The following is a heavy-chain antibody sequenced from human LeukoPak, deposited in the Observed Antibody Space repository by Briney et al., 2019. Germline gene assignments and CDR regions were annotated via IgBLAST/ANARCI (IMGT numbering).Heavy chain of an antibody. V-gene: IGHV3-48*01. CDR1: GFTFSSYS. Sequence: GGSLRLSCAASGFTFSSYSMNWVRQAPGKGLEWVSYISSSSSTIYYADSVKGRFTISRDNAKNSLYLQMNSLRAEDTAVYYCARELEDCSSTSCYVPLDAFDIWGQGTMVTVSS. J-gene: IGHJ3*02. CDR3: ARELEDCSSTSCYVPLDAFDI. CDR2: ISSSSSTI. D-gene: IGHD2-2*01.